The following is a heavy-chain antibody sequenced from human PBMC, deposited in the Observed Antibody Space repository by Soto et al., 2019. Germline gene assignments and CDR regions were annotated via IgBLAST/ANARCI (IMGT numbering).Heavy chain of an antibody. D-gene: IGHD3-10*01. J-gene: IGHJ4*02. CDR2: IFYSGST. V-gene: IGHV4-31*03. Sequence: PSETLSLTCTVSGGSINSGGYYWSWIRQHPGKGLEWIGYIFYSGSTYYNPSLKSRVTISVDMSKNQFSLKLSSVTAADTAVYYCARVGGSGSPFDNWGQGTLVTVSS. CDR1: GGSINSGGYY. CDR3: ARVGGSGSPFDN.